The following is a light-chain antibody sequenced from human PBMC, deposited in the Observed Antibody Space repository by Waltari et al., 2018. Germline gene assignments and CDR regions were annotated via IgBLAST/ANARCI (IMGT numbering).Light chain of an antibody. CDR2: AAS. J-gene: IGKJ2*01. V-gene: IGKV1-39*01. Sequence: DIQMTQSPFSLSASVGDRITITCRASQSITNYLNWYQQKPGKAPKLLIYAASRLQSGVPPRFSGSGSETDFTLTISSLQPEDFATYYCQQTYSAPRTFGQGTKLEI. CDR3: QQTYSAPRT. CDR1: QSITNY.